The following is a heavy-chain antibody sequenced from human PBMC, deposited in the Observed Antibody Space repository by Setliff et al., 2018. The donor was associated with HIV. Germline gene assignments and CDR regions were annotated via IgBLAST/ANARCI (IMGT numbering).Heavy chain of an antibody. CDR2: ISAYNGNT. CDR1: GYTFTTYG. V-gene: IGHV1-18*01. J-gene: IGHJ6*02. Sequence: ASVKVSCKASGYTFTTYGISWVRQAPGQGLEWMGWISAYNGNTNYAQKLQGRVTMTTDTSTSTAYMELSSLRSEDTAVYYCARASRGRGNVDTDLYYYYGMDVWGQGTTVTVSS. CDR3: ARASRGRGNVDTDLYYYYGMDV. D-gene: IGHD5-18*01.